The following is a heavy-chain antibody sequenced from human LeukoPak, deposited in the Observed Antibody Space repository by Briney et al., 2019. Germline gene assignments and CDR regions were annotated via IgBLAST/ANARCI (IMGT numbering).Heavy chain of an antibody. CDR1: GFTFSDYS. CDR2: ISSSRGYT. J-gene: IGHJ4*02. D-gene: IGHD5-12*01. Sequence: PGGSLRLSCAASGFTFSDYSMSWVRQAPGKGLEWVSYISSSRGYTNYADSVKGRFTISRDNAKNSLYLQMNSLRAEDTAVYYCARSGRSGHDPPEAYWGRRTLVTVSS. V-gene: IGHV3-11*03. CDR3: ARSGRSGHDPPEAY.